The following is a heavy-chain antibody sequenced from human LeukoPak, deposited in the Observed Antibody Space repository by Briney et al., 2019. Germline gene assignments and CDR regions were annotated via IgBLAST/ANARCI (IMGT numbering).Heavy chain of an antibody. CDR1: GGSISSGSYY. CDR2: IYTSGST. J-gene: IGHJ6*03. Sequence: SETLSLTCTVSGGSISSGSYYWSWIRQPAGKGLEWIGRIYTSGSTNYNPSLKSRVTISVDASKNQFSLKLSSVTAADTAVYYCARERWDRGYYYYYMDVWGKGTTVTISS. CDR3: ARERWDRGYYYYYMDV. D-gene: IGHD1-26*01. V-gene: IGHV4-61*02.